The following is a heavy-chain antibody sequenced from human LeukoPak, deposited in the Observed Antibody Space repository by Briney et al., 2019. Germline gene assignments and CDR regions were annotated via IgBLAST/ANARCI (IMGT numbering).Heavy chain of an antibody. CDR3: AGSRGLIITIDY. CDR1: GFIFSAYA. J-gene: IGHJ4*02. D-gene: IGHD3-10*01. Sequence: GGSLRLSCAASGFIFSAYAMSWVRQAPGKGLEWVSVISGSGGSTDYADSVKGRFTISRDNSKNTLYLQMDSLRAEDTAVYYCAGSRGLIITIDYWGQGTPVIVSS. CDR2: ISGSGGST. V-gene: IGHV3-23*01.